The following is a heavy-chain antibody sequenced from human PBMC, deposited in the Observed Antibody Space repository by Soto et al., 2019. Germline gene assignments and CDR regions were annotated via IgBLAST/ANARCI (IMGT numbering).Heavy chain of an antibody. J-gene: IGHJ6*02. D-gene: IGHD1-26*01. CDR2: INPSGGST. CDR1: GYTFTSYY. Sequence: ASVKVSCKASGYTFTSYYMHWVRQAPGQGLEWMGIINPSGGSTSYAQKFQGRVTMTRDTSTSTVYMELSSLRSEDTAVYYCAREIVGATDYYYYGMDVWGQGTTVTVSS. CDR3: AREIVGATDYYYYGMDV. V-gene: IGHV1-46*03.